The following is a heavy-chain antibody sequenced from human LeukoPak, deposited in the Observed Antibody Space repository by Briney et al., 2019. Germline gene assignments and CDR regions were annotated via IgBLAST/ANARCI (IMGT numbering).Heavy chain of an antibody. CDR3: AKDGGQWLENYFDY. D-gene: IGHD6-19*01. V-gene: IGHV3-23*01. CDR2: ISGSGGST. J-gene: IGHJ4*02. CDR1: GFTFSSYG. Sequence: GGSLRLSCGISGFTFSSYGMSWVRQAPGKGLEWVSAISGSGGSTYYADPVKGRFTISRDNSKNTLYLQMNSLRAEDTAVYYCAKDGGQWLENYFDYWGQGTLVTVSS.